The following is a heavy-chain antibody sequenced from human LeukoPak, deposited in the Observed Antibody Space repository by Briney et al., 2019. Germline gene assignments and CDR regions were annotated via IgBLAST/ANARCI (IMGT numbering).Heavy chain of an antibody. Sequence: PWGSLRLSCAASGFTFSDYYMSWIRQAPGKGLEWVSYISSSSSYTNYADSVKGRFTISRDNAKNSLYLQMNSLRAEDTAVYYCARAPLLSDVDYWGQGTLVTVSS. CDR1: GFTFSDYY. J-gene: IGHJ4*02. CDR3: ARAPLLSDVDY. CDR2: ISSSSSYT. V-gene: IGHV3-11*06. D-gene: IGHD3-10*01.